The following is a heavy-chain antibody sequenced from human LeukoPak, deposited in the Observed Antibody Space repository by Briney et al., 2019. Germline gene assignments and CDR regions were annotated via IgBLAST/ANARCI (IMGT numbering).Heavy chain of an antibody. CDR2: ISSSSSYI. CDR1: GFTFSSYS. CDR3: ARESGGDLGEAFDI. Sequence: GGSLRLSCAASGFTFSSYSMNWVRQAPGKGLEWVSSISSSSSYIYYADSVKGRFTISRDNAKNSLYLQLNSLRAEDTAVYYCARESGGDLGEAFDIWGQGTMVTVSS. V-gene: IGHV3-21*01. J-gene: IGHJ3*02. D-gene: IGHD1-26*01.